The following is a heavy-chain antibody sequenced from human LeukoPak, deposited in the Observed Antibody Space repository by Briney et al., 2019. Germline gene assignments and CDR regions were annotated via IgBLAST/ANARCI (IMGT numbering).Heavy chain of an antibody. Sequence: GGSLRLSCAASGFTFSSYGMHWVRQAPGKGLEWVAVISYDGSNKYYADSVKGRFTISRDNSKNTLYLQMNSLRAEDTAVYYCAKAPNGQWLVRTYFDYWGQGTLVTVSS. J-gene: IGHJ4*02. CDR1: GFTFSSYG. D-gene: IGHD6-19*01. CDR2: ISYDGSNK. V-gene: IGHV3-30*18. CDR3: AKAPNGQWLVRTYFDY.